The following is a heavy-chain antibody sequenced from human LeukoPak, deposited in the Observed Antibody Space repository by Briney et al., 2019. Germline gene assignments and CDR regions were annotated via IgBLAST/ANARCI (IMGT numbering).Heavy chain of an antibody. J-gene: IGHJ4*02. CDR3: ARDRGGQWVELLLDS. Sequence: PGGSLRLSCAASGFTFSSYWMHWVRHAPGKGLMWVSRINSDGSRTTYADSVRGRFTISRDNAKNSLYLQMNSLRAEGTALYYCARDRGGQWVELLLDSWGQGTLVTVSS. CDR1: GFTFSSYW. D-gene: IGHD3-10*01. V-gene: IGHV3-74*01. CDR2: INSDGSRT.